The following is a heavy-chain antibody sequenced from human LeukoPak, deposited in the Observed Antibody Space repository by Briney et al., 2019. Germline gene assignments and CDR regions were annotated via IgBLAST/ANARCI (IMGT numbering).Heavy chain of an antibody. D-gene: IGHD4-17*01. Sequence: QPGRSLRLSCAASGFTFSRHAIHWVRQAPGMGLEWLAIISFHGSNKYYADSVKGRFTISRDNSKNSLYLQMNSLSTDDTAVYTCAWAVRRPHYNFYMDVWGKGTMVTVSS. CDR3: AWAVRRPHYNFYMDV. V-gene: IGHV3-30-3*01. CDR2: ISFHGSNK. J-gene: IGHJ6*03. CDR1: GFTFSRHA.